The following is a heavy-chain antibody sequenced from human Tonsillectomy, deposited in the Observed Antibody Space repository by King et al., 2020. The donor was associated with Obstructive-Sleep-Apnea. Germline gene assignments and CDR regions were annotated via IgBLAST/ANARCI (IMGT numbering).Heavy chain of an antibody. CDR2: IFSHDEK. D-gene: IGHD2-15*01. CDR3: ARITVVAVEGGFDP. Sequence: VTLKESGPVLVKPTETLTLPCTASGFSLSNARIGVSWIRQPPGKALEWLAHIFSHDEKSYSTSLNGRLTISKDTYKRQVVLTMTNMDPVDTATYYCARITVVAVEGGFDPWGQGTLVTVSS. CDR1: GFSLSNARIG. J-gene: IGHJ5*02. V-gene: IGHV2-26*01.